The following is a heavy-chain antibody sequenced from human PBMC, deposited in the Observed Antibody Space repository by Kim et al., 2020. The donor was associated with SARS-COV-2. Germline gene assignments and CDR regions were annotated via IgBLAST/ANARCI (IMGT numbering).Heavy chain of an antibody. V-gene: IGHV4-39*01. CDR2: IYYSGRT. Sequence: SETLSLTCTVSGGSISSSSYYWGWIRQPPGKGLEWIGSIYYSGRTYYNPSLKSRVTISVDTSKNQFSLKLSSVTAADTAVYYCARHSSGWYSGYGLGGWFDPWGQGTLVTVSS. D-gene: IGHD6-19*01. CDR3: ARHSSGWYSGYGLGGWFDP. CDR1: GGSISSSSYY. J-gene: IGHJ5*02.